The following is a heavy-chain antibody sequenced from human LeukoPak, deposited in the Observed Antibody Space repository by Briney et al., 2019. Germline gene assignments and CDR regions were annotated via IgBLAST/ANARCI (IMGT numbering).Heavy chain of an antibody. Sequence: GGSLRLSCAASGFTFSSYAMSWVRQAPGKGLEWVSAISGSGGSTYYADSVKGRFTISRDNSKNTLYLQMNSLRAEDTAVYYCAKGVIAAAGTTPNWFDPWGQGTLVTVSS. CDR3: AKGVIAAAGTTPNWFDP. V-gene: IGHV3-23*01. D-gene: IGHD6-13*01. CDR2: ISGSGGST. J-gene: IGHJ5*02. CDR1: GFTFSSYA.